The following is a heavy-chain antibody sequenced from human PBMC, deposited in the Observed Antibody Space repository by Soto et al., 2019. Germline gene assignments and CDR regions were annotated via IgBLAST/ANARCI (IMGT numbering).Heavy chain of an antibody. CDR1: GYTFISYG. CDR3: GRDETYISYDFDY. CDR2: ISGYNGNT. J-gene: IGHJ4*02. V-gene: IGHV1-18*01. Sequence: QVQLVQSGGEVKQPGASVKVSCKASGYTFISYGCSWGRQAPGQGLEWMGWISGYNGNTDYAQKFQVRVVMTTDTSTSTAYLELRSLRAADTAVYYCGRDETYISYDFDYWGQGTPVTVSS. D-gene: IGHD3-16*01.